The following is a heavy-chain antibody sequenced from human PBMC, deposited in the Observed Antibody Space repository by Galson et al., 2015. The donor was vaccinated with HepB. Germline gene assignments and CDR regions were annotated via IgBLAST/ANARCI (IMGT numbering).Heavy chain of an antibody. J-gene: IGHJ1*01. D-gene: IGHD3-10*01. CDR2: IKQDGSEK. CDR1: GFTFSSYW. CDR3: ARDEKGVLGVKGYFQH. Sequence: SLRPSCAASGFTFSSYWMSWVRQAPGKGLEWVANIKQDGSEKYYVDSVKGRFTISRDNAKNSLYLQMNSLRAEDTAVYYCARDEKGVLGVKGYFQHWGQGTLVTVSS. V-gene: IGHV3-7*03.